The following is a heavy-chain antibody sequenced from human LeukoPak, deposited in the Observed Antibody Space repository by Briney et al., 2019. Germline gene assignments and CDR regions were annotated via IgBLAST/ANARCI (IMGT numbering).Heavy chain of an antibody. J-gene: IGHJ6*03. D-gene: IGHD1-14*01. Sequence: SETLSLTCAVYGGSFSGYYWSWIRQPPGKGLEWIGEINHSRSTNYNPSLKSRVTISVDTSKNQFSLELTSVTAADTAVYYCARVYNPDYYYHMDVWGRGTTVTVSS. V-gene: IGHV4-34*01. CDR1: GGSFSGYY. CDR3: ARVYNPDYYYHMDV. CDR2: INHSRST.